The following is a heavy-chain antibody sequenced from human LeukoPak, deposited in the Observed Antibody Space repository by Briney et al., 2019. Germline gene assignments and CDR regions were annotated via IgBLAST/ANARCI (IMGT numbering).Heavy chain of an antibody. J-gene: IGHJ2*01. D-gene: IGHD2-8*01. CDR3: ATRNLYFTYFGL. V-gene: IGHV3-7*01. Sequence: GGSLRLSCAASGFTFSTYWMSWVRQAPGRGLEWVANIKQDGSEKYYVDSVKGRSTISKDNAKNSLYLQMNSLRAEDTAVYYCATRNLYFTYFGLWGRGTLVTVSS. CDR2: IKQDGSEK. CDR1: GFTFSTYW.